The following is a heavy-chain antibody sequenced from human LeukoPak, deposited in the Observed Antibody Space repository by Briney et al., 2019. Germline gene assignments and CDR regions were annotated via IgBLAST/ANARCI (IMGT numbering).Heavy chain of an antibody. Sequence: GGSLRLSCAASGFTFSSYAMHWVRQAPGKGLEWVAVISYDGSNKYYADSVKGRFTISRDNSKNTLYLQMYSLRAEDTAVYYCARASTVTTFAFDIWGQGTMVTVSS. CDR3: ARASTVTTFAFDI. V-gene: IGHV3-30*04. D-gene: IGHD4-17*01. CDR2: ISYDGSNK. J-gene: IGHJ3*02. CDR1: GFTFSSYA.